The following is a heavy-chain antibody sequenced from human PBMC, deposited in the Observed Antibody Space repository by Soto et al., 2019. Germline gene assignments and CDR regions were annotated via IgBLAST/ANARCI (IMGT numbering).Heavy chain of an antibody. Sequence: QVQLLQSGAEVKKPGASVKVSCKASGYTFTDYGINWVRQAPGQGLEWMGYISPYNGNTHSAEKFQARLTRTTDAATSTAYRELTSLRLDDTAVEYCTDDSSGFFYYWGQGTLVTVSS. V-gene: IGHV1-18*01. D-gene: IGHD3-22*01. J-gene: IGHJ4*02. CDR2: ISPYNGNT. CDR3: TDDSSGFFYY. CDR1: GYTFTDYG.